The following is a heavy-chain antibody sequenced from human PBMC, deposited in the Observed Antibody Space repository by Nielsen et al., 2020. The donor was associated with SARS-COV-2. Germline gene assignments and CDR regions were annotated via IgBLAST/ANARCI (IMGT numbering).Heavy chain of an antibody. V-gene: IGHV3-49*03. CDR3: ARDGSPWEYFYYGLDV. Sequence: GESLKISCTASGFTFGDYAMSWFRQAPGKGLEWVGFIRSKAYGGTTEYAASVKGRFTISRDDSKSIAYLQMNRLRAEDTAVFYCARDGSPWEYFYYGLDVWGPGTTVTVSS. J-gene: IGHJ6*02. D-gene: IGHD1-26*01. CDR2: IRSKAYGGTT. CDR1: GFTFGDYA.